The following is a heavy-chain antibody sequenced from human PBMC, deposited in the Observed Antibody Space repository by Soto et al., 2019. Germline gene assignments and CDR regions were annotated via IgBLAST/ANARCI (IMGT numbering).Heavy chain of an antibody. D-gene: IGHD5-18*01. V-gene: IGHV1-69*01. CDR3: ARAPGGGYSYGLYY. CDR1: GGTFSSYA. Sequence: QVQMVQSAAEVKKPGSSVKVSCKASGGTFSSYAITWVRQAPGQGLEWLGGINPIFGTADYAQKFQGRVTITADESTSTAYMELSSLRSDDTAVYYCARAPGGGYSYGLYYWGQGTLVTVSS. J-gene: IGHJ4*02. CDR2: INPIFGTA.